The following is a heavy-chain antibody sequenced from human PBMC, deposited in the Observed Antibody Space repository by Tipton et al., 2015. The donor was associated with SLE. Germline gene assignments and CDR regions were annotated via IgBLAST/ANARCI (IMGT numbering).Heavy chain of an antibody. CDR3: AREATAIEVRYYYHYYMDV. CDR1: GGSVSSGNYY. D-gene: IGHD5-18*01. V-gene: IGHV4-61*02. Sequence: TLSLTCTVSGGSVSSGNYYWSWIRQPAGKGPEWIGRIFARGSTNYNPSLNSRVTISVDTSKNQFSLKLSSVTAADTAVYYCAREATAIEVRYYYHYYMDVWGKGTTVTISS. CDR2: IFARGST. J-gene: IGHJ6*03.